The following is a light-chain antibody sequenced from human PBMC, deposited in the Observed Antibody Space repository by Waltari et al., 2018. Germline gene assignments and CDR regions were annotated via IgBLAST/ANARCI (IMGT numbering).Light chain of an antibody. J-gene: IGKJ3*01. V-gene: IGKV1-39*01. CDR3: QQYYSSPFT. CDR1: QSISRF. CDR2: TAS. Sequence: DIQMTQSPSSLSASVGDRVTITCRAGQSISRFLNWYQQKPGEAPKLLIYTASSLQSGVPSRFSGSGSGTDFTLTISSLQPEDVAVYYCQQYYSSPFTFGPGTKLEIK.